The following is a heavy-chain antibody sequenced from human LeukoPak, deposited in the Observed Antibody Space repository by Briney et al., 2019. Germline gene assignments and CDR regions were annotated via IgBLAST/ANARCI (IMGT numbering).Heavy chain of an antibody. D-gene: IGHD3-22*01. Sequence: GESLKISCKGSGYTFTTYWIGWVRQMPGKGLEWMGIIYPGDSDTRYSPSFQGQVTTSADKSISTAYLQWSSLKASDTAMYYCASDVSSGYFSHFDYWGQGTLVTVSS. V-gene: IGHV5-51*01. CDR1: GYTFTTYW. J-gene: IGHJ4*02. CDR2: IYPGDSDT. CDR3: ASDVSSGYFSHFDY.